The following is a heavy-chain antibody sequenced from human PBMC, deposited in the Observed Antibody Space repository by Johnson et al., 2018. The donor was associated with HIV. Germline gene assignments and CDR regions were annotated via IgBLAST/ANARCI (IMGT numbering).Heavy chain of an antibody. CDR3: AREGRGYNYYDSSGSYYPVHDAFDI. D-gene: IGHD3-10*01. Sequence: VQLVESGGGGVQPGRSLRLSCVVSGVTFSTYAMHWVRQAPGKGLEWVAVMSYDGSNKYYADSVKGRFTIYRDNSKNTLSLQMDSLRPEDTAVYYGAREGRGYNYYDSSGSYYPVHDAFDIWGLGTLVTVSS. CDR2: MSYDGSNK. J-gene: IGHJ3*02. V-gene: IGHV3-30-3*01. CDR1: GVTFSTYA.